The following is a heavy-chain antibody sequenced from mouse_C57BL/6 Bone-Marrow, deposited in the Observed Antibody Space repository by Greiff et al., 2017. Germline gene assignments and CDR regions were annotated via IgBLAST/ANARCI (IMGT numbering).Heavy chain of an antibody. CDR3: ARFRNPWDAFAY. Sequence: QVQLQQPGAELVKPGASVKLSCKASGYTFTSYWMHWVKQRPGQGLEWIGMIHPNSGSTNYNEKFKSKATLTVDKSSSTAYMQLSSLTSEDSAFYYCARFRNPWDAFAYWGQGTLVTVSA. J-gene: IGHJ3*01. V-gene: IGHV1-64*01. CDR1: GYTFTSYW. D-gene: IGHD4-1*01. CDR2: IHPNSGST.